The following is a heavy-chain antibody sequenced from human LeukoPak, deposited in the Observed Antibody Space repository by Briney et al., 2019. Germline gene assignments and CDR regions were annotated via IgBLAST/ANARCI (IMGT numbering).Heavy chain of an antibody. CDR2: ISGSGGST. D-gene: IGHD1-14*01. Sequence: PGGSLRLSCAASGFTFSSYDMSWVRQAPGKGLEWVSGISGSGGSTYYADSVKGRFTISRDNSKNTLYLQMNSLTAADTALYFCAKPAKTDYADYWGQGTLVTVSS. J-gene: IGHJ4*02. V-gene: IGHV3-23*01. CDR3: AKPAKTDYADY. CDR1: GFTFSSYD.